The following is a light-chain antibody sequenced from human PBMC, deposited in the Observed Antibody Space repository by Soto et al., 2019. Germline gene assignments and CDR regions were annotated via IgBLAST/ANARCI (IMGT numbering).Light chain of an antibody. CDR1: SSDVGGYNY. Sequence: SVLTQPASVAGSPGQSITISCTGTSSDVGGYNYVSWYQHHPGKAPKLMIYEVSSRPSGVSNRFSGSKSGNTASLIISGLQAEDEADYYCSSYTSSYTSVFGTGTKVTV. CDR3: SSYTSSYTSV. V-gene: IGLV2-14*01. J-gene: IGLJ1*01. CDR2: EVS.